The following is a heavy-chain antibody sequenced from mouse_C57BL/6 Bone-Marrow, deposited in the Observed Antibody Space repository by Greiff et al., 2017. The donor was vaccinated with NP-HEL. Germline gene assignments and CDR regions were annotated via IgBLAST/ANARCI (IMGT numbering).Heavy chain of an antibody. J-gene: IGHJ2*01. Sequence: EVQLVESGPVLVKPGASVKMSCTASGYTFTDYYMNWVKQSHGKSLEWIGVINPYNGGTSYNQKFKGKATLTVDKSSITAYMELNSLTSEDSAVYYCARGGYVLHYLDYWGQGTTLTVSS. CDR1: GYTFTDYY. CDR2: INPYNGGT. V-gene: IGHV1-19*01. CDR3: ARGGYVLHYLDY. D-gene: IGHD2-2*01.